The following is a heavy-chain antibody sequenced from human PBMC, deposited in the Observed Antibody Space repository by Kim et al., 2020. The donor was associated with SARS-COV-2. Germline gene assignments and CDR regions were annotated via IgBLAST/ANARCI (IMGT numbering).Heavy chain of an antibody. CDR3: AREAGAGNVRAGMDV. V-gene: IGHV6-1*01. J-gene: IGHJ6*02. D-gene: IGHD6-19*01. CDR1: GDSVSSTAHA. Sequence: SQTLSLTCAISGDSVSSTAHAWDWIRLSPSSGLEWLGRTYYRSEWFYDYGGAVKSRVIINADTSRNQFSLHLNSVTPEDTAVYYCAREAGAGNVRAGMDVWGQGTTVTVS. CDR2: TYYRSEWFY.